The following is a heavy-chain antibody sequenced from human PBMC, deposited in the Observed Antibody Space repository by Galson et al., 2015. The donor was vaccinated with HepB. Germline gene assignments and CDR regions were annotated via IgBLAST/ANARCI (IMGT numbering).Heavy chain of an antibody. D-gene: IGHD3-22*01. CDR3: AREGVDGRGYRDHYLDS. CDR1: GGSIISSSW. J-gene: IGHJ4*02. CDR2: IYHSGST. V-gene: IGHV4-4*02. Sequence: SETLSLTCAVSGGSIISSSWWSWVRQSPGKGLEWIGEIYHSGSTDYNPSRKSRVTPSVDTSKNPFSLKLTSMTAADTAVYYCAREGVDGRGYRDHYLDSWGQGTLVTVSS.